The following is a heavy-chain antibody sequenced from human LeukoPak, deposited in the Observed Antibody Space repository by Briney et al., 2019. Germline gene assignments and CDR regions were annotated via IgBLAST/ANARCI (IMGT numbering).Heavy chain of an antibody. CDR1: GFTFSSYT. Sequence: PGGSLRLSCAASGFTFSSYTMNWVRQAPGKGLEWVSSISTSSSYIYYADSVKGRFTISRDNAKNSLYLQMNSLRAEDTAVYYCARVNPIVVVPAAYFDYWGQGTLVTVSS. CDR2: ISTSSSYI. J-gene: IGHJ4*02. D-gene: IGHD2-2*01. V-gene: IGHV3-21*01. CDR3: ARVNPIVVVPAAYFDY.